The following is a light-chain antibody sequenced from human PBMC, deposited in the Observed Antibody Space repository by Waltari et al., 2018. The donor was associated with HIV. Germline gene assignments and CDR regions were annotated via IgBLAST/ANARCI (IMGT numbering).Light chain of an antibody. V-gene: IGLV2-23*02. CDR2: EVS. CDR3: CSYAGSSTHVV. CDR1: SSDVGTYNL. Sequence: QSALTQPASVSVSPGQSITISCTGTSSDVGTYNLVSWYQQHPGTAPKLMIFEVSKRPAGVSNRFSGYKYGNTASLTISGLQAEDEADYYCCSYAGSSTHVVFGGGTKLTVL. J-gene: IGLJ2*01.